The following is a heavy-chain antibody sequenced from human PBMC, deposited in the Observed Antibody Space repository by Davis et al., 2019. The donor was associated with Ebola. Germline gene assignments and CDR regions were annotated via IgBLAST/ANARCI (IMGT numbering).Heavy chain of an antibody. D-gene: IGHD3-10*01. J-gene: IGHJ3*02. CDR3: ASPSYGSGSHDAFDI. V-gene: IGHV4-4*02. Sequence: PSETLSLTCAVSGGSISSSNWWSWVRQPPGKGLEWIGEIYHSGSTNYNPSLKSRVTISVDTSKNQFSLKLSSVTAADTAVYYCASPSYGSGSHDAFDIWGQGTMVTVSS. CDR2: IYHSGST. CDR1: GGSISSSNW.